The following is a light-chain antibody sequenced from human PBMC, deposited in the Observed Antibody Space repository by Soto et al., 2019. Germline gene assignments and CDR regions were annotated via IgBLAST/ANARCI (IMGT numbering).Light chain of an antibody. CDR3: QPGGTGLVI. CDR2: LTRAGSH. V-gene: IGLV4-69*01. Sequence: QLVLTQSPSASASLGASFKLTCTLSSGHSNYALAWHQQQPEMGPRYVMKLTRAGSHSKGGGIPNRFSGSSSGAVRDLTNSRLNSEEEADYYCQPGGTGLVIFVGGTKLTVL. J-gene: IGLJ2*01. CDR1: SGHSNYA.